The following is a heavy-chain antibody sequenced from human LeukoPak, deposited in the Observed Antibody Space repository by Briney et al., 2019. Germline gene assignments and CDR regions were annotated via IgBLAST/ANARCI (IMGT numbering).Heavy chain of an antibody. CDR1: GFTFSRSG. CDR2: ISYDGSNK. Sequence: QTGGSLRLSCAASGFTFSRSGMHWVRQAPGKGLEWVAVISYDGSNKYYADSVKGRFTISGDNSKNTLYLQMNSLRVEDTAVYYCARSFSYGGIHYWGQGTLVTVSS. D-gene: IGHD5-18*01. V-gene: IGHV3-30*03. J-gene: IGHJ4*02. CDR3: ARSFSYGGIHY.